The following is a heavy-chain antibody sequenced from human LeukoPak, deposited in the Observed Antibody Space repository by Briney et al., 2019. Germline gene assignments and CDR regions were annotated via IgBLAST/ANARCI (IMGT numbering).Heavy chain of an antibody. CDR3: APRGDIEHSYVYGKWFDP. CDR1: GGSFSAYY. V-gene: IGHV4-34*01. Sequence: SETLSLTCAVYGGSFSAYYWRWVRQPPGKGLEWVGEINHSGSSNYNSSLRSRVTISGDTSYKQFSLRLSSVTAADTAVYYSAPRGDIEHSYVYGKWFDPWGQGTRVTVSS. CDR2: INHSGSS. D-gene: IGHD5-18*01. J-gene: IGHJ5*02.